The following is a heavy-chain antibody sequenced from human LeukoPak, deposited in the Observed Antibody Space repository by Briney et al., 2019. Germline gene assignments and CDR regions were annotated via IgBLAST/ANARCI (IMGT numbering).Heavy chain of an antibody. J-gene: IGHJ6*02. CDR1: GGSFSGYY. V-gene: IGHV4-34*01. CDR2: INHSGST. Sequence: SETLSLTCAVYGGSFSGYYWSWIRQPPGKGLEWIGEINHSGSTNYNPSLKGRVTISVDTSKNQFSLKLSSVTAADTAVYYCARQAYVVDYXMDVWGQGTTVTVSS. CDR3: ARQAYVVDYXMDV. D-gene: IGHD2-15*01.